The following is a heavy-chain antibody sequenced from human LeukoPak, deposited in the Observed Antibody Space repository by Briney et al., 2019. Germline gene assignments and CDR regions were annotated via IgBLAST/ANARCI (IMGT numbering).Heavy chain of an antibody. V-gene: IGHV3-23*01. Sequence: PGGSLRLSCAASGFSFSDTAMSWVRQAPGKGLEWVSVISGSGGSTYYTDSVKGRFTISRDNSKNTLYLQMYSLRAEDTAVYYCAKARPVEWELSYIYQDFDFWGQGTLVTVSS. J-gene: IGHJ4*02. CDR3: AKARPVEWELSYIYQDFDF. CDR2: ISGSGGST. D-gene: IGHD1-26*01. CDR1: GFSFSDTA.